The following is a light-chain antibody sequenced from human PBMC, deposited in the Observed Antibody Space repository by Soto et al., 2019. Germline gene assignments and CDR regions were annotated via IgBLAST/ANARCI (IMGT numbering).Light chain of an antibody. Sequence: QSVLTQPASVSGSPGQSITISYTGTSSDVGGYHYVSWYQQHPGKAPKLMIYEVSNRPSGVSNRFSGSKSGNTASLTISGLQAEDEADYYCSAYTSSSTLGVFGGGTKLTVL. CDR2: EVS. V-gene: IGLV2-14*01. J-gene: IGLJ2*01. CDR3: SAYTSSSTLGV. CDR1: SSDVGGYHY.